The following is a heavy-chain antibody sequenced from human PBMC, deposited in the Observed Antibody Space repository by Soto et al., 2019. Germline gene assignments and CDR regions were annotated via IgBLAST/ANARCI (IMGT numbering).Heavy chain of an antibody. V-gene: IGHV1-18*01. J-gene: IGHJ4*02. CDR3: ARDLAVGLVDY. CDR1: GYTFTSYG. D-gene: IGHD6-19*01. Sequence: ASVKVSCKASGYTFTSYGISWVRQAPGQGLEWTGWISAYNGNTKYAQKLQGRVTMTTDTSTSTAYMEVRSLRSDDTAVYYCARDLAVGLVDYWGQGTLVTVSS. CDR2: ISAYNGNT.